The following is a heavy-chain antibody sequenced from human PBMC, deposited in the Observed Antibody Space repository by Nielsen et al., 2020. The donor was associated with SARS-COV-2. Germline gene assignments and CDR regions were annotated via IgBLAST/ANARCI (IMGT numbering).Heavy chain of an antibody. CDR3: ATNSGYSRGWYVVVLGY. Sequence: GGSLPLSCAASGFTFSSCGMHWVRKPPGQGLGRVAVIWYDGSNKYYADSVQGRFTISSDNSKNTLFLHMYSLRAEDTTVYYCATNSGYSRGWYVVVLGYWGQGTLVTVSS. D-gene: IGHD6-19*01. CDR2: IWYDGSNK. V-gene: IGHV3-33*01. CDR1: GFTFSSCG. J-gene: IGHJ4*02.